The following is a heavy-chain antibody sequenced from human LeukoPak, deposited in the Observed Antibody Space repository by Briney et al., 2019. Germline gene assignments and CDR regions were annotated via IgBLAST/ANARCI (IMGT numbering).Heavy chain of an antibody. CDR2: IYTSGST. J-gene: IGHJ4*02. D-gene: IGHD2-15*01. Sequence: SETLSLTCTVSGGSISSYYRSWIPQPAGKGLEWIGRIYTSGSTNYNPSLKSRVTMSVDTSKNQFYLKLSSVTAADTAVYYCARDRCSGGSCYFDYWGQGTLVTVSS. CDR1: GGSISSYY. V-gene: IGHV4-4*07. CDR3: ARDRCSGGSCYFDY.